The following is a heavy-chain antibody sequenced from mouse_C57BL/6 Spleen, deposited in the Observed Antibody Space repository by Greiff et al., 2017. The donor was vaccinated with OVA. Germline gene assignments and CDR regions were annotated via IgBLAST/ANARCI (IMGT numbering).Heavy chain of an antibody. CDR2: ISGGGGNT. V-gene: IGHV5-9*01. D-gene: IGHD1-1*01. J-gene: IGHJ1*03. CDR3: ARRDYYGSSYWYFDV. Sequence: DVQLVESGGGLVKPGGSLKLSCAASGFTFSSYTMSWVRQTPEKRLEWVATISGGGGNTYYPDSVKGRFTISRDNAKNTLYLQMSSLRSEDTALYYCARRDYYGSSYWYFDVWGTGTTVTVSS. CDR1: GFTFSSYT.